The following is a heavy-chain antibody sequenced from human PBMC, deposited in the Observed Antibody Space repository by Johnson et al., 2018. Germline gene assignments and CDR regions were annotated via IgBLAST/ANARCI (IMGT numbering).Heavy chain of an antibody. V-gene: IGHV4-39*01. D-gene: IGHD5-12*01. CDR3: ARWGLVATIVYYGMDV. CDR1: GDSIKSSSYY. Sequence: QVQLQESGPGLVKPSETLSLTCSVSGDSIKSSSYYWGWIRQPPGKGLEWIGSIYYSGRTYYIPSLKSRVTISVDTSKHQYSLKLSSATAADTAVYYCARWGLVATIVYYGMDVWGQGTTVTVS. CDR2: IYYSGRT. J-gene: IGHJ6*02.